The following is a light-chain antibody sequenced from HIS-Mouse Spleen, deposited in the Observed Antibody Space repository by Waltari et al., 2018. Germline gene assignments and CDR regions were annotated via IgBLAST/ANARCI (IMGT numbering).Light chain of an antibody. CDR2: EDS. J-gene: IGLJ2*01. Sequence: SYELTQPPSGSVSPGQTSRITCSGDAFPTQCSYWYQQKTGQSPGLVIYEDSKRPSGIPERFSGSSSGTMATLTISGAQVEDEADYYCYSTDSSGNHRVFGGGTKLTVL. CDR1: AFPTQC. V-gene: IGLV3-10*01. CDR3: YSTDSSGNHRV.